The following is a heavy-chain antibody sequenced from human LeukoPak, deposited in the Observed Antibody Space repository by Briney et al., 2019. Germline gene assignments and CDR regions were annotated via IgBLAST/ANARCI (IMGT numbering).Heavy chain of an antibody. CDR1: GYTFTSYG. D-gene: IGHD3-10*01. Sequence: ASVKVSCKASGYTFTSYGTSWVRQAPGQGLEWMGWISAYNGNTNYAQKLQGRVTMTTDTSTSTAYMELRSLRSDDTAVYYCARGLDGSGSWPNYYYYYGMDVWGKGTTVTVSS. CDR2: ISAYNGNT. J-gene: IGHJ6*04. V-gene: IGHV1-18*04. CDR3: ARGLDGSGSWPNYYYYYGMDV.